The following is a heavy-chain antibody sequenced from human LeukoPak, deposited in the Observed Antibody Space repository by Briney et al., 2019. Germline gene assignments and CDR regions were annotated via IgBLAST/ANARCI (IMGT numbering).Heavy chain of an antibody. CDR3: ARIAVAAYPYYFDY. CDR2: IYYSGST. Sequence: SETLSLTCTVSGGSISSYYWSWIRQPPGKGLEWIGYIYYSGSTNYNPSLKSRVTISVDTSKNQFSLKLSSVTAADTAVYYCARIAVAAYPYYFDYWGQGTLVTVSS. CDR1: GGSISSYY. D-gene: IGHD6-19*01. V-gene: IGHV4-59*12. J-gene: IGHJ4*02.